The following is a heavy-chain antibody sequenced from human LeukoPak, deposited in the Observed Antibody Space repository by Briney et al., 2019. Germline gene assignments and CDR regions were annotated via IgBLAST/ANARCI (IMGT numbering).Heavy chain of an antibody. CDR3: ARNQYDYGDYTLDY. J-gene: IGHJ4*02. Sequence: SVKVSCKASGGTFSSYAISWVRQAPGQGLEWMGRIIPILGIANYAQKFQGRVTITADKSTGTAYMELSSLRSEDTAVYYCARNQYDYGDYTLDYWGQGTLVTVSS. CDR1: GGTFSSYA. CDR2: IIPILGIA. V-gene: IGHV1-69*04. D-gene: IGHD4-17*01.